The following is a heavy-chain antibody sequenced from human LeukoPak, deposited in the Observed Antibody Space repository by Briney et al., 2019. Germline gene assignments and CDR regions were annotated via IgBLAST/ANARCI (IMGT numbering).Heavy chain of an antibody. V-gene: IGHV1-24*01. Sequence: ASVKVSCKVSGYTLTELSMHWVRQAPGKGLEWMGGFDPEDGETIYAQKFQGRVTMTEDTSTDTAYMELSSLRSEDTAVYYCATGLYYYGSGSYYIDYWGQGTLVTVSP. D-gene: IGHD3-10*01. CDR2: FDPEDGET. J-gene: IGHJ4*02. CDR3: ATGLYYYGSGSYYIDY. CDR1: GYTLTELS.